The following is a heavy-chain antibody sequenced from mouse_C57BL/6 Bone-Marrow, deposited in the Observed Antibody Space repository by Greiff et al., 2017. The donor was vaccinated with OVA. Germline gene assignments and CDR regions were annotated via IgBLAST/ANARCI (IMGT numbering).Heavy chain of an antibody. CDR3: ARHPDDHSKDY. V-gene: IGHV5-6*01. Sequence: EVQLQESGGDLVKPGGSLKLSCAASGFTFSSYGMSWVRQTPDKRLEWVASISSGGSSTYYPDSVKRRFTISRDNAKNTLYLQMSSLTSEDTAMYYCARHPDDHSKDYWGQGTTLTVSS. CDR2: ISSGGSST. J-gene: IGHJ2*01. D-gene: IGHD2-5*01. CDR1: GFTFSSYG.